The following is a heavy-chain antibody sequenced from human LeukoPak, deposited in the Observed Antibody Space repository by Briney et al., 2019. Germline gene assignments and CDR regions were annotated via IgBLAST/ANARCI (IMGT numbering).Heavy chain of an antibody. Sequence: SETLSLTCTVSSGSISSSSYYWGWIRQPPGKGLEWIGSIYYSGSTYYNPSLKSRVTISVDTSKNQFSLKLSSVTAADTAVYYCARVGPTLDYWGQGTLVTVSS. CDR1: SGSISSSSYY. CDR3: ARVGPTLDY. J-gene: IGHJ4*02. CDR2: IYYSGST. D-gene: IGHD3-10*01. V-gene: IGHV4-39*07.